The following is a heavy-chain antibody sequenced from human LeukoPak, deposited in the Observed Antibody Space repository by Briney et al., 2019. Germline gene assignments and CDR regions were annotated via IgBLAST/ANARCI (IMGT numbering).Heavy chain of an antibody. CDR3: ASLFIVVVVAAPLSDAFDI. J-gene: IGHJ3*02. D-gene: IGHD2-15*01. Sequence: KSGGSLRLSCAASGFTFSSYGMNWVRQAPGKGLEWVSSISSSSSYIYYADSVKGRFTISRDNAKNSLYLQMNSLRAEDTAVYYCASLFIVVVVAAPLSDAFDIWGQGTMVTVSS. CDR2: ISSSSSYI. CDR1: GFTFSSYG. V-gene: IGHV3-21*01.